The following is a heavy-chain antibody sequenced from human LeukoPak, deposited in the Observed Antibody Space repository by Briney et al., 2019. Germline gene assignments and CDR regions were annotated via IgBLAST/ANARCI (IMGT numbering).Heavy chain of an antibody. CDR3: AREGRSLDY. D-gene: IGHD3-10*01. CDR1: GFTFSSYA. J-gene: IGHJ4*02. CDR2: ISYDGSNK. V-gene: IGHV3-30-3*01. Sequence: QPGGSLRLSCAASGFTFSSYAMHWVRQAPGKGLEWVVVISYDGSNKYYADSVKGRFTISRDNSKNTLYLQMNSLRAEDTAVYYCAREGRSLDYWGQGTLVTVSS.